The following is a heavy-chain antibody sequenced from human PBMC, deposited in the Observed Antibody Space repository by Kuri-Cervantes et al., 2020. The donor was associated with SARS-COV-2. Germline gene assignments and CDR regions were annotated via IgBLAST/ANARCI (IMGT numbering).Heavy chain of an antibody. CDR1: GFTFSSYA. CDR3: AKGRGNYYGSGSYDY. Sequence: GGSLRLSCAAYGFTFSSYAMSWVRQAPGKGLEWVSLISGSGGSTSYADSVKGRFTISRENAKNSLYLQMNSLRAEDTAVYYCAKGRGNYYGSGSYDYWGQGTLVTVSS. CDR2: ISGSGGST. V-gene: IGHV3-23*01. D-gene: IGHD3-10*01. J-gene: IGHJ4*02.